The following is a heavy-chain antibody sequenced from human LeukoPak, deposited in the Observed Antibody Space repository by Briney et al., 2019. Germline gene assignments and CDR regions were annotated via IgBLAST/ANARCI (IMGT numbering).Heavy chain of an antibody. CDR2: ISAYNGNT. V-gene: IGHV1-18*01. Sequence: GASVKVSCKASGYTFTSYGISWVRQAPGQGLEWMGWISAYNGNTNYAHKLQGRVTMTTDTSTSTAYMELRSLGSDDTAVYYCARDRPLPGYCSSTSCSPFDYWGQGTLVTVSS. CDR3: ARDRPLPGYCSSTSCSPFDY. J-gene: IGHJ4*02. D-gene: IGHD2-2*01. CDR1: GYTFTSYG.